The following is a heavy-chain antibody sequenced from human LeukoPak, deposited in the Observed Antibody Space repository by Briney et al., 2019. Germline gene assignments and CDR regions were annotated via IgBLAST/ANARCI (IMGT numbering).Heavy chain of an antibody. V-gene: IGHV3-73*01. CDR1: GFTFSGSA. CDR3: TRLQFGDYGDYGYYYYYMDV. D-gene: IGHD4-17*01. Sequence: GGSLRLSCAASGFTFSGSAMHWVRQASGKGLEWVGRIRSKANSYATAYAASVKGRFTISRDDSKNTAYLQMNSLKTEDTAVYYCTRLQFGDYGDYGYYYYYMDVWGKGTTVTISS. CDR2: IRSKANSYAT. J-gene: IGHJ6*03.